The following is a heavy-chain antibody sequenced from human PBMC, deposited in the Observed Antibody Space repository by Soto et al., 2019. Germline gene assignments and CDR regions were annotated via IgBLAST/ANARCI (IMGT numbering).Heavy chain of an antibody. Sequence: QVQLVQSGAEVKKPGSSVKVSCKASGGTFSSYAISWVRQAPGQGLEWMGGIIPISGTANYAQKFQGRVTITADESTSTAYMELRSLRFEDTAVYYCARSQGSSTSLEIYYYYYYGMDVWGQGTTVTVSS. CDR2: IIPISGTA. CDR1: GGTFSSYA. D-gene: IGHD2-2*01. V-gene: IGHV1-69*01. CDR3: ARSQGSSTSLEIYYYYYYGMDV. J-gene: IGHJ6*02.